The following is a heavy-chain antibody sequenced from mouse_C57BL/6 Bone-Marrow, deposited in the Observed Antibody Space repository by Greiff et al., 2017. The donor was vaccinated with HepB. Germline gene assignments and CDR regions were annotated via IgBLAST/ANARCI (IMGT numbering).Heavy chain of an antibody. Sequence: VQLQQSGAELARPGASVKLSCKASGYTFTSYGISWVKQRTGQGLEWIGEIYPRSGNTYYNEKFKGKATLTADKSSSTAYMELRSLTSEDSAVYFCARRYSNPYYYAMDYWGQGTSVTVSS. V-gene: IGHV1-81*01. CDR2: IYPRSGNT. J-gene: IGHJ4*01. CDR3: ARRYSNPYYYAMDY. D-gene: IGHD2-5*01. CDR1: GYTFTSYG.